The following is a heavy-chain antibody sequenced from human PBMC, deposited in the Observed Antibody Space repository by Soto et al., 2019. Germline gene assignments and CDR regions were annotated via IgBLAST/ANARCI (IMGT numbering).Heavy chain of an antibody. Sequence: SETLSLTCTVSGDSISSPDYYWSWIRQAPGKGLELIGYVYYRGSIYYTPSFESRVSISVDTSKNQFSLRLTSVTAADSAMYFCTRVTFTPNWFDSWGKGIRVTVSS. CDR3: TRVTFTPNWFDS. J-gene: IGHJ5*01. CDR1: GDSISSPDYY. V-gene: IGHV4-30-4*01. D-gene: IGHD2-15*01. CDR2: VYYRGSI.